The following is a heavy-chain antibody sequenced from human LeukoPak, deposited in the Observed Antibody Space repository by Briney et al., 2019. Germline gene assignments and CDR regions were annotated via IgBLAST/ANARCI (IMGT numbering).Heavy chain of an antibody. CDR1: GYTFTSYY. V-gene: IGHV1-46*01. J-gene: IGHJ4*02. D-gene: IGHD6-6*01. CDR3: ARIEYSSSSAGDY. Sequence: GGSLRLSCAASGYTFTSYYMHWVRRAPGQGLEWMGIINPSGGSTSYAQKFQGRVTMTRDTSTSTVYMELSSLRSEDTAVYYCARIEYSSSSAGDYWGQGTLVTVSS. CDR2: INPSGGST.